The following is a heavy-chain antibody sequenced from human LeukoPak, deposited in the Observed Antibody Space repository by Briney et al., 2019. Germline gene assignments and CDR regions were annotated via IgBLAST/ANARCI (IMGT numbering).Heavy chain of an antibody. CDR3: AKDQSSSTDSSGYYFPGAFDI. J-gene: IGHJ3*02. CDR1: GFTFSNYA. CDR2: ISGGGVST. V-gene: IGHV3-23*01. Sequence: PGGSLRLSCAASGFTFSNYAMSWVRRAPGKGLEWVSGISGGGVSTYYADSVKGRFTISRDNSKNTLYLQMNSLRAEDTAVYYCAKDQSSSTDSSGYYFPGAFDIWGQGTMVTVSS. D-gene: IGHD3-22*01.